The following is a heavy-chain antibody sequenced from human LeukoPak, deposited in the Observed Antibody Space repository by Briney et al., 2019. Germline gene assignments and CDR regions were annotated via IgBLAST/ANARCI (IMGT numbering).Heavy chain of an antibody. CDR1: AFTFTSYA. Sequence: GGSLRLSCAASAFTFTSYAINWVRQAPGKGLEWVSAISGSGDTTYYADSVKGRFTISRDNSKNMLYLQMNSLRAEDTAVYYCAKRGAYDNRFFDYWGQGTLVTVSS. CDR2: ISGSGDTT. D-gene: IGHD3-22*01. CDR3: AKRGAYDNRFFDY. J-gene: IGHJ4*02. V-gene: IGHV3-23*01.